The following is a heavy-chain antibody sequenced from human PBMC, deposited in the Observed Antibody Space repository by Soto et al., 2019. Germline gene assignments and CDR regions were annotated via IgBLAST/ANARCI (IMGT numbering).Heavy chain of an antibody. J-gene: IGHJ6*02. CDR1: GYSFTSYW. V-gene: IGHV5-10-1*01. CDR2: IDPSDSYT. Sequence: VESLKISCKGSGYSFTSYWISWVRQMPGKGLGWMGRIDPSDSYTNYSPSFQGHVTISADKSISTAYLQWSSLKASDTAMYYCARQHLSAAGQPYYYYYYGMDVWGQGTTVTVSS. CDR3: ARQHLSAAGQPYYYYYYGMDV. D-gene: IGHD6-13*01.